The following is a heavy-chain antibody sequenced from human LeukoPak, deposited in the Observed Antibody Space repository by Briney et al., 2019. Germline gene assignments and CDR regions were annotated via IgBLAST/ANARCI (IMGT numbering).Heavy chain of an antibody. V-gene: IGHV3-48*01. D-gene: IGHD5-18*01. CDR3: ARDPHSLDY. CDR2: ISSSGFTL. J-gene: IGHJ4*02. Sequence: PGGSLRLSCVASGFTCSDYSMNWVRQAPGKGLEWVSYISSSGFTLNYADSVKGRFTISRDNAKNSLYLQMNSLRAEDTAVYYCARDPHSLDYWGQGTLVTVSS. CDR1: GFTCSDYS.